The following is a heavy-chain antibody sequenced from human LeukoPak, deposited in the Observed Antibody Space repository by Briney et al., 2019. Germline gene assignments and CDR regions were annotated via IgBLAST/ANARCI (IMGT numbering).Heavy chain of an antibody. D-gene: IGHD3-22*01. CDR2: IRYNGSNK. V-gene: IGHV3-30*02. J-gene: IGHJ4*02. CDR1: GFTFSSYG. CDR3: AKGPGGYYDSSGYEYYFDY. Sequence: GGSLRLSCAASGFTFSSYGMHWVRQAPGKGLEWVAFIRYNGSNKYYADSVKGRFTISRDNSKNKLYLQMNSLRAEDTAVYYCAKGPGGYYDSSGYEYYFDYWGQGTLVTVSS.